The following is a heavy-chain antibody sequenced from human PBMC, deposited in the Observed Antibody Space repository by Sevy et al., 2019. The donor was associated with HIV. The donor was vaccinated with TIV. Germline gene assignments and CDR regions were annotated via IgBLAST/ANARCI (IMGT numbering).Heavy chain of an antibody. Sequence: GGSLRLSCAVSGFTFTNAAMTWVRQAPGKGLEWVSGITISGDRKYYADSVRGRFTISRDNSKNTVYLQMNSLIDEDTAVYYCAKEILPNDYRGQGTLVTVSS. CDR3: AKEILPNDY. CDR2: ITISGDRK. V-gene: IGHV3-23*01. CDR1: GFTFTNAA. J-gene: IGHJ4*02.